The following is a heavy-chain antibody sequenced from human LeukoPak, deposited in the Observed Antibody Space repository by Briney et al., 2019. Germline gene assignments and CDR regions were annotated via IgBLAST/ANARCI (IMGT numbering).Heavy chain of an antibody. V-gene: IGHV1-18*04. CDR3: ARALLWFGEYYFDY. CDR1: GYTFTSYG. D-gene: IGHD3-10*01. Sequence: GASVRVSCKASGYTFTSYGISWVRQAPGQGLEWMGWISAYNGNTNYAQKLQGRVTMTTDTSTSTAYMELRSLRSDDTAVYYCARALLWFGEYYFDYWGQGTLVTVSS. CDR2: ISAYNGNT. J-gene: IGHJ4*02.